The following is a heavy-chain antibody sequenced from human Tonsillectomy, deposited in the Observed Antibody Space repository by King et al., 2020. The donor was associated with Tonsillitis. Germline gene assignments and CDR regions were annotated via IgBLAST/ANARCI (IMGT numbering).Heavy chain of an antibody. D-gene: IGHD3-16*01. CDR1: GYTFNSYD. CDR3: ARGHDYDSDAFNI. J-gene: IGHJ3*02. V-gene: IGHV1-18*01. CDR2: ISAYNGNT. Sequence: VQLVESGAEVKKPGASVKVSCKASGYTFNSYDITWVRQAPGQGLEWMGWISAYNGNTNYAQKLQGRVSMTKDTSTTTAYMELRNLRSDDTAVYYCARGHDYDSDAFNIWGQGTMVTVSS.